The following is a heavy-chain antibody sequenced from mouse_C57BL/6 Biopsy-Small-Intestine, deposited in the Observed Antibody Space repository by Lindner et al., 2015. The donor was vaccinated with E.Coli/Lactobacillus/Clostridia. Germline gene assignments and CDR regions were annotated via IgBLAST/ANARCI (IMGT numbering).Heavy chain of an antibody. CDR3: ARHGYYVTLVFAY. CDR1: GYAFSSSW. Sequence: VQLQESGPELVKPGASVKISCKASGYAFSSSWMNWVKQRPGKGLEWIGRIYPGDGDTNYNGKFKGKATLTADKSSSTAYMQLSSLTYEDSAVYYCARHGYYVTLVFAYWGQGALVTVSA. D-gene: IGHD2-3*01. J-gene: IGHJ3*01. CDR2: IYPGDGDT. V-gene: IGHV1-82*01.